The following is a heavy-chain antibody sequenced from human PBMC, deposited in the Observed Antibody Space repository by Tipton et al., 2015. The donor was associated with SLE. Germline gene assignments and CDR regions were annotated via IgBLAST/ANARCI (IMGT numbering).Heavy chain of an antibody. Sequence: SLRLSCAASGFTFSSYGMHWVRQAPGKGLEWVAVISYDGSNKYYADSVKGRFTISRDNSKNTLYLQMNSLRAEDTAVYYCAKDRGLYYFDYWGQGTLVTVSS. CDR3: AKDRGLYYFDY. CDR1: GFTFSSYG. CDR2: ISYDGSNK. V-gene: IGHV3-30*18. J-gene: IGHJ4*02. D-gene: IGHD3-10*01.